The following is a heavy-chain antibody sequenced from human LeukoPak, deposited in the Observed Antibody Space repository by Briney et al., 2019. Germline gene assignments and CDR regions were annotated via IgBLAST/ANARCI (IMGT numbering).Heavy chain of an antibody. CDR3: ATGGGSGY. V-gene: IGHV3-74*01. J-gene: IGHJ4*02. CDR2: IDSDGSNI. D-gene: IGHD3-10*01. Sequence: GGSLRLSCTASGITLSNYRMHWVRQAPGKGLVAVSRIDSDGSNIVYADSVKGRFPISRDNAKNTLYLKMDSLRAEDTAVYYCATGGGSGYWGQGTLDTVSS. CDR1: GITLSNYR.